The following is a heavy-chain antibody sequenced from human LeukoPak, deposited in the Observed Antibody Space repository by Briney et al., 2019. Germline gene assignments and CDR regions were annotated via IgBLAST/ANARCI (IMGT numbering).Heavy chain of an antibody. D-gene: IGHD5-24*01. CDR1: GFTFSSYA. Sequence: GGSLRLSCAASGFTFSSYAMHWVRQAPGKGLEWVAVISYDGSNKYYADSVKGRFTISRDNSKNTLYLQMNSLGAEDTAVYYCARGGEARWLQLGNFDYWGQGTLVTVSS. J-gene: IGHJ4*02. CDR2: ISYDGSNK. V-gene: IGHV3-30-3*01. CDR3: ARGGEARWLQLGNFDY.